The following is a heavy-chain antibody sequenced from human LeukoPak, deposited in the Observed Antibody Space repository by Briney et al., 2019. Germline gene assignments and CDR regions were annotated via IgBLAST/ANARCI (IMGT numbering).Heavy chain of an antibody. V-gene: IGHV3-66*01. Sequence: GGSLRLSCAASGFTVSSNYMTWVRQAPGKGLEWVSVIYSGGNTYYADSVKGRFTISRDDSKNTVYLQLNSLRGEDTAIYYCARSRYLDWGGAFDMWGQGTMVTVSS. CDR1: GFTVSSNY. J-gene: IGHJ3*02. CDR2: IYSGGNT. CDR3: ARSRYLDWGGAFDM. D-gene: IGHD3-9*01.